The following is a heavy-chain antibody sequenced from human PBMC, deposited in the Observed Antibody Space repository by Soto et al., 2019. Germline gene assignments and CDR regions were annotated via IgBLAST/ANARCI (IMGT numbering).Heavy chain of an antibody. D-gene: IGHD6-13*01. Sequence: GGSLRLSCAASRFTFSSYPMSWVRQASGKGLEWVSAISGSGGTTYYADSVKGRFTISRDNSKNTLYLQMNRLRAEDTAVYYCAKDRYTSSIEPPEIDYWGQRTLVTVSS. J-gene: IGHJ4*02. V-gene: IGHV3-23*01. CDR2: ISGSGGTT. CDR1: RFTFSSYP. CDR3: AKDRYTSSIEPPEIDY.